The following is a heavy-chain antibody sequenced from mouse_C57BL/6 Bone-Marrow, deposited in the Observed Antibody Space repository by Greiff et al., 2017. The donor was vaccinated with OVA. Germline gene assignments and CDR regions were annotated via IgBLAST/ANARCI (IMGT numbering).Heavy chain of an antibody. CDR2: ISSGGSYT. J-gene: IGHJ1*03. D-gene: IGHD2-1*01. CDR1: GFTFSSYG. V-gene: IGHV5-6*01. Sequence: EVQGVESGGDLVKPGGSLQLSCAASGFTFSSYGMSWVRQTPDKRLEWVATISSGGSYTYYPDSVKGRFTISRDNAKNTLYLQMSSLKSEDTAMDYCARHLLGYFDVWGTGTTVTVSS. CDR3: ARHLLGYFDV.